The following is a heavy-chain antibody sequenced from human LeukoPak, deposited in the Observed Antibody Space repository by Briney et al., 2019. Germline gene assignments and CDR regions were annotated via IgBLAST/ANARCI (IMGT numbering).Heavy chain of an antibody. Sequence: GRSLRLSCAASGFTFSSYGMHWVRQAPGKGLEWVAVISYDGSNKYYADSVKGRFTISRDNSKNTLYLQMNSLRAEDTAVYYCARDDDGAFDYWGQGTLVTVSS. D-gene: IGHD3-16*01. CDR1: GFTFSSYG. CDR2: ISYDGSNK. V-gene: IGHV3-30*03. J-gene: IGHJ4*02. CDR3: ARDDDGAFDY.